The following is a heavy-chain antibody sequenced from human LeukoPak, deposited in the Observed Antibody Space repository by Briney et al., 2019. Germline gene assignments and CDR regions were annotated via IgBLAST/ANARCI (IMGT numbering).Heavy chain of an antibody. CDR2: IYSGGST. V-gene: IGHV3-66*01. CDR3: ARGGGVALNWFDP. CDR1: GFTVSSNY. D-gene: IGHD3-16*01. Sequence: PGGSLRLSCAASGFTVSSNYMSWVRQAPGKGLEWVSVIYSGGSTYYADSVKGRFTISGDNSKNTLYLQMNSLRAEDTAVYYCARGGGVALNWFDPWGQGTLVTVSS. J-gene: IGHJ5*02.